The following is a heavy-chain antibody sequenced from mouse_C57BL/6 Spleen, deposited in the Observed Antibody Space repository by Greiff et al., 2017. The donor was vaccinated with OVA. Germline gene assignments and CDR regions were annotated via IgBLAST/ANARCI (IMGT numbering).Heavy chain of an antibody. V-gene: IGHV3-1*01. D-gene: IGHD1-1*01. Sequence: EVQLQQSGPGMVKPSQSLSLTCTVTGYSITSGYDWHWIRHFPGNKLEWMGYISYSGSTNYNPSLKIRLSITHDTSKNHFFLKLNSVTTEDTATYYCARVERTVGAMDYWGQGTSVTVSS. CDR1: GYSITSGYD. J-gene: IGHJ4*01. CDR3: ARVERTVGAMDY. CDR2: ISYSGST.